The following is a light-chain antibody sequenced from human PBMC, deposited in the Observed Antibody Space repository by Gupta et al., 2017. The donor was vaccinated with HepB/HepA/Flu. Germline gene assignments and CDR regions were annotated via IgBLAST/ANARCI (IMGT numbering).Light chain of an antibody. J-gene: IGLJ1*01. CDR2: SVN. CDR1: SSNIGTNT. CDR3: AAWGATANGRAYF. Sequence: QSVLTQPPSASGTPGQRITISCSGSSSNIGTNTVNWYQQLPGTAPKLLIYSVNQRPSGVPDRFSGSKSGTSASLAISGLQSEDEADYYCAAWGATANGRAYFFGTGTTVTVL. V-gene: IGLV1-44*01.